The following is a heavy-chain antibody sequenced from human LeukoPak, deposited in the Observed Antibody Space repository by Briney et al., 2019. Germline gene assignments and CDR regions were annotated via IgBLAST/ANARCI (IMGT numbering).Heavy chain of an antibody. V-gene: IGHV1-2*02. CDR2: INPNSGGT. Sequence: ASVKVSCKASGYTFTGYYMHWVRQAPGQGLEWMGWINPNSGGTNYAQKFQGKVTMTRDTSISTAYMELSRLRSDDTAVYYCARVKISLRFLEKKYYFDYWGQGTLVTVSS. CDR3: ARVKISLRFLEKKYYFDY. J-gene: IGHJ4*02. D-gene: IGHD3-3*01. CDR1: GYTFTGYY.